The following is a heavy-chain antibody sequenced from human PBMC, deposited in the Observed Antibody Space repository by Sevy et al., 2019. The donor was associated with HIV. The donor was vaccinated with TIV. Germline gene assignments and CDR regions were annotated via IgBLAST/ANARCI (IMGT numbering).Heavy chain of an antibody. Sequence: GGSLRLSCAASGFTFSNYTIHWVRQAPGKGVEWVALISYDGSNKYYADSVKGRFTISRDNSKNTLYLQMNSLRAEDTAVYFCARVINPLRFLDWVFDYWGQGTLVTVSS. CDR1: GFTFSNYT. V-gene: IGHV3-30-3*01. CDR3: ARVINPLRFLDWVFDY. J-gene: IGHJ4*02. D-gene: IGHD3-3*01. CDR2: ISYDGSNK.